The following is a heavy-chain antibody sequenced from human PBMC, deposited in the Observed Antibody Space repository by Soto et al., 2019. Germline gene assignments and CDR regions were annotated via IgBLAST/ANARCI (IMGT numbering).Heavy chain of an antibody. J-gene: IGHJ4*02. CDR2: IRSKAYGGTT. Sequence: GGSLRLSCTASGFTFGDYAMSWFRQAPGKGLEWVGFIRSKAYGGTTEYAASVKGRFTISRDDSKSIAYLQMNSLKTEDTAVYYCTRDATLITIFGVALIGYFDYWGQGTLVTVSS. CDR1: GFTFGDYA. V-gene: IGHV3-49*03. D-gene: IGHD3-3*01. CDR3: TRDATLITIFGVALIGYFDY.